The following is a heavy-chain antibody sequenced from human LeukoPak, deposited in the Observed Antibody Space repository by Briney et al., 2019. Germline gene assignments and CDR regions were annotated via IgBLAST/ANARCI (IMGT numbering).Heavy chain of an antibody. CDR3: ARRFLYSSSWFFDL. Sequence: GGSLRLSCAASGFTFDEYGMNWVRQVPGKGLECVSGINWNGANAGYADSVKGRFTISRDNAKNSLYLQMDSLTAEDTALYYCARRFLYSSSWFFDLWGQGTLVTVSS. V-gene: IGHV3-20*04. CDR2: INWNGANA. D-gene: IGHD6-13*01. J-gene: IGHJ4*02. CDR1: GFTFDEYG.